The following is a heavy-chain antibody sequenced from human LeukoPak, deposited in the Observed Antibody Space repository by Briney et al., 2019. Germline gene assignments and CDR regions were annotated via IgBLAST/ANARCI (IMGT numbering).Heavy chain of an antibody. J-gene: IGHJ4*02. D-gene: IGHD3-22*01. Sequence: PGGSLRLSCAASGFTFSSYAMSWVRQAPGKGLEWVSAISGSGGSTYYADSVKGRFTISRENSKNTLSLQMNSLRAEDTAIYYCAKVNYYESSVYSSPNVPSFDYWGQGTLSPSPQ. CDR3: AKVNYYESSVYSSPNVPSFDY. CDR2: ISGSGGST. V-gene: IGHV3-23*01. CDR1: GFTFSSYA.